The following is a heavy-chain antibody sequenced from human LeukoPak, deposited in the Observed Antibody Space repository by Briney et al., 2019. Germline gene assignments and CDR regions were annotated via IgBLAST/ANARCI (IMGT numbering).Heavy chain of an antibody. J-gene: IGHJ4*02. CDR1: GFTFSSYA. Sequence: GGSLRLSCAASGFTFSSYAMSWVRQAPGKGLEWVSGISGRGGSTYYADSVKGRFTIPRDNSKNTLYLQMNSLSAEDTAVYYCAKDLGWELHDFDYWGQGTLVTVSS. V-gene: IGHV3-23*01. D-gene: IGHD1-26*01. CDR2: ISGRGGST. CDR3: AKDLGWELHDFDY.